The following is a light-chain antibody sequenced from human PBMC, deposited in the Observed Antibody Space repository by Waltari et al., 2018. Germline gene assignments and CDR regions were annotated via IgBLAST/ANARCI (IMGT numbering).Light chain of an antibody. CDR1: QSLLFTSNSKNY. J-gene: IGKJ4*01. CDR2: WAS. Sequence: DIVMTQSPDSLAVSLGERATIHCKSSQSLLFTSNSKNYLRWYQKKAGQPPRLILYWASTRESGVPDRVSGGGSGTEFTLSISSLQAEDVAVYYCQQYYNTPLTFGGGTKVDI. CDR3: QQYYNTPLT. V-gene: IGKV4-1*01.